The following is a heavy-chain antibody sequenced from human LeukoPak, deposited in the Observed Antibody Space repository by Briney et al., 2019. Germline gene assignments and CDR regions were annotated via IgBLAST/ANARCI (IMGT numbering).Heavy chain of an antibody. V-gene: IGHV3-23*01. CDR2: ISGSGGST. Sequence: QTRGSLRLSCAASGFTFSSYAMSWVRQAPGKGLEWVSAISGSGGSTYYADSVKGRFTISRDNSKNTLYLQMNSLRAEDTAVYYCAKVEGYYDYVWGSYRYTALDYWGQGTLVTVSS. CDR1: GFTFSSYA. CDR3: AKVEGYYDYVWGSYRYTALDY. D-gene: IGHD3-16*02. J-gene: IGHJ4*02.